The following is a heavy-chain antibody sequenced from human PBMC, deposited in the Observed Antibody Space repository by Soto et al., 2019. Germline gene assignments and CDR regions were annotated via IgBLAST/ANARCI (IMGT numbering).Heavy chain of an antibody. V-gene: IGHV4-31*11. CDR2: FYHRGNV. CDR3: AIMFDNYVNGNWFDP. Sequence: QVRLQESGPGLVKASQTLSLTCAVSGVYISSDAYYWSWIRQRPGKGLEWIGHFYHRGNVYYNPSLRSRVTMSADTSTNQLSLELNSVTAADTAVYYCAIMFDNYVNGNWFDPWGQGTLVTVSS. CDR1: GVYISSDAYY. D-gene: IGHD3-10*02. J-gene: IGHJ5*02.